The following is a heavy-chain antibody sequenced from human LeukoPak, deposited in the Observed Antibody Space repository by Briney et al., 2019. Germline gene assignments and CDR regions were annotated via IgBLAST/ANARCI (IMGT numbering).Heavy chain of an antibody. CDR3: ARSPKPDYYYYYYMDV. V-gene: IGHV4-61*02. CDR2: IYSSGST. J-gene: IGHJ6*03. CDR1: GGLISSGSYY. D-gene: IGHD1-14*01. Sequence: SETLSLTCTVSGGLISSGSYYWSWIRQPAGKGLEWIGRIYSSGSTNYNPALRSRLTISVDTSKNQFSLKLSSVTAADTAVYYCARSPKPDYYYYYYMDVWGKGTTVTVSS.